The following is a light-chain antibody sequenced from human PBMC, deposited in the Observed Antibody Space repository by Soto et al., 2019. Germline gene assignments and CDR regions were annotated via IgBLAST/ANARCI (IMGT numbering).Light chain of an antibody. Sequence: DIQMTQSPSSLSASVGDRVTITCRASQSISSYLNWYQQKPGKAPKLLIYAASSLQSGVPSRFNGSGSGTDFTLTISSLQPEDFATYYCQQSYSTPRGYTFGQGTKLEIK. J-gene: IGKJ2*01. V-gene: IGKV1-39*01. CDR2: AAS. CDR1: QSISSY. CDR3: QQSYSTPRGYT.